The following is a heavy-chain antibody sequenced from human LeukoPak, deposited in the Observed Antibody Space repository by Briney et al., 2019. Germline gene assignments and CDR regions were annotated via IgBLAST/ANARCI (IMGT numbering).Heavy chain of an antibody. CDR1: GASISSGLYY. Sequence: PSETLSLTCTVSGASISSGLYYWNWFRQPAGKGLEWIGRIYNSGSTNYNPSLKSRVTISVDTSKNQFSLKLSSVTAADMAVYYCASGAYGDYGWFDPWGQGTLVTVSS. J-gene: IGHJ5*02. CDR3: ASGAYGDYGWFDP. CDR2: IYNSGST. D-gene: IGHD4-17*01. V-gene: IGHV4-61*10.